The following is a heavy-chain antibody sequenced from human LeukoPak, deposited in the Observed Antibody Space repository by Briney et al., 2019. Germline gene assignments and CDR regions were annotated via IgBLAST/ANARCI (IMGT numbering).Heavy chain of an antibody. Sequence: KTSETLSLTCAVYGGSFSGYYWSWIRQPPGKGLEWIGEINHSGSTNYNPSLKSRVTISVDTSKNQFSLKLSFVTAADTAVYYCARDHTAMGNDYWGQGTLVTVSS. J-gene: IGHJ4*02. CDR2: INHSGST. CDR3: ARDHTAMGNDY. CDR1: GGSFSGYY. D-gene: IGHD5-18*01. V-gene: IGHV4-34*01.